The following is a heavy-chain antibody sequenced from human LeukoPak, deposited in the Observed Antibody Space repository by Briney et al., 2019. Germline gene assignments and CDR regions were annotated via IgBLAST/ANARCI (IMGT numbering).Heavy chain of an antibody. CDR2: IKSKTDGGTT. J-gene: IGHJ4*02. D-gene: IGHD3-10*01. CDR1: TFTFSSYT. Sequence: GGSLRLSCATSTFTFSSYTMNWVRQAPGKGLEWVGRIKSKTDGGTTDYAAPVKGRFTISRDDSKNTLYLQMNSLKTEDTAVYYCTTDWGPLLWFGELLSERVDYWGQGTLVTVSS. CDR3: TTDWGPLLWFGELLSERVDY. V-gene: IGHV3-15*01.